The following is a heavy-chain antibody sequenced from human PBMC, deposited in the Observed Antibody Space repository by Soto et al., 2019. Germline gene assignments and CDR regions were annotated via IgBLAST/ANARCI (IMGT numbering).Heavy chain of an antibody. V-gene: IGHV3-30*18. J-gene: IGHJ4*02. D-gene: IGHD3-3*01. Sequence: GGSLRLSCAASGFTFSSYGMHWVRQAPGKGLEWVAVISYDGSNKYYADSVKGRFTISRDNSTNTLYLQMNSLRAEDTAVYYCAKDYDFWSGYTHHIDYWGQGTLVTVSS. CDR1: GFTFSSYG. CDR2: ISYDGSNK. CDR3: AKDYDFWSGYTHHIDY.